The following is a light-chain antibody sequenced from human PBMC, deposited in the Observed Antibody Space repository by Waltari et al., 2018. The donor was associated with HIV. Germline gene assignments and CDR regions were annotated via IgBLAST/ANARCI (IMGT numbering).Light chain of an antibody. CDR1: QDITNS. V-gene: IGKV1-NL1*01. CDR2: RAY. CDR3: QQYYHLPRT. J-gene: IGKJ2*01. Sequence: DIQMTQSPSSLSASVADTVTITCGASQDITNSLAWYPQQPGRAPLLLVYRAYNLQNGVPSRFSARGSGTNFTLTLSSLQPEDLATYYCQQYYHLPRTFGQGTKLQI.